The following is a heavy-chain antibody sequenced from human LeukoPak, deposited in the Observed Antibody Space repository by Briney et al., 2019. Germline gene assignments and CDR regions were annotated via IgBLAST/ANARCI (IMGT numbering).Heavy chain of an antibody. V-gene: IGHV1-18*01. Sequence: GSSVKVSCKASGGTFSSYAISWVRQAPGQGLEWMGWISAYNGNTNYAQKLQGRVTMTTDTSTSTAYMELRSLRSDDTAVYYCAREGAYCSSTSCHIQNWFDPWGQGTLVTVSS. CDR2: ISAYNGNT. D-gene: IGHD2-2*01. CDR1: GGTFSSYA. J-gene: IGHJ5*02. CDR3: AREGAYCSSTSCHIQNWFDP.